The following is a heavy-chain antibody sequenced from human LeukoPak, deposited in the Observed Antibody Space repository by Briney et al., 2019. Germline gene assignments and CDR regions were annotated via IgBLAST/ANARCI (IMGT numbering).Heavy chain of an antibody. V-gene: IGHV3-74*01. Sequence: GGSLRVSCAASGFTFSTSWMHWFRQAPGKGLVWVSRINTDGRTTGYADSVRGRFTISRDNAKNTLYLQMNGLRAEDTAVYYCAKDLTWNTADYWGQGALVTVSS. CDR1: GFTFSTSW. J-gene: IGHJ4*02. CDR3: AKDLTWNTADY. D-gene: IGHD1/OR15-1a*01. CDR2: INTDGRTT.